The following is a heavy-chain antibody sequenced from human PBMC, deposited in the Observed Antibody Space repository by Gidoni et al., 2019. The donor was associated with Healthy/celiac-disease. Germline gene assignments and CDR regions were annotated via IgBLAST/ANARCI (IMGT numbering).Heavy chain of an antibody. CDR1: GFTFSSYS. CDR2: ISSSSSTI. D-gene: IGHD3-16*02. V-gene: IGHV3-48*02. Sequence: EVQLVESGGGLVQPGGSLRLSCAASGFTFSSYSMNWVRQAPGKGLEWVSYISSSSSTIYYADSVKGRFTISRDNAKNSLYLQMNSLRDEDTAVYYCASQDYDYVWGSYRQDYWGQGTLVTVSS. CDR3: ASQDYDYVWGSYRQDY. J-gene: IGHJ4*02.